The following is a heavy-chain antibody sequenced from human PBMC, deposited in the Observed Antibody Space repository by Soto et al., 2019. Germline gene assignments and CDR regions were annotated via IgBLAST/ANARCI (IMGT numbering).Heavy chain of an antibody. V-gene: IGHV3-33*03. Sequence: GGSLRLSCAASGLTFNSYGMHWVRQTPEKGLEWVAVIWFDGSHKDYADSVKGRFTISRDNSKNALYLQMNNLRDDDTAVYYCAIVGDTSSSPPRYHFYTMDVWGQGTTVTFSS. CDR3: AIVGDTSSSPPRYHFYTMDV. CDR1: GLTFNSYG. J-gene: IGHJ6*02. D-gene: IGHD6-6*01. CDR2: IWFDGSHK.